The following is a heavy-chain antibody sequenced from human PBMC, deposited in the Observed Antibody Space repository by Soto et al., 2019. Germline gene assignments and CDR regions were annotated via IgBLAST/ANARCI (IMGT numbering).Heavy chain of an antibody. CDR3: ARDPRSSWYDEYYYYGMDV. V-gene: IGHV3-74*01. CDR1: GFTFTTYW. D-gene: IGHD6-13*01. J-gene: IGHJ6*02. CDR2: INNDGSST. Sequence: PGGSLRLSCAAPGFTFTTYWMHWVRQVPGKGLVWVSRINNDGSSTSNADSVKGRFTISRDNAKNTLYLQMNSLRAEDTAVYYCARDPRSSWYDEYYYYGMDVWGQGTTVTVSS.